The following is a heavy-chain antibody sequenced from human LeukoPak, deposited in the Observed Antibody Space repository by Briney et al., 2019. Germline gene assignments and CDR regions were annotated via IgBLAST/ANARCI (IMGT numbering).Heavy chain of an antibody. Sequence: GGSLRLSCAASGFTFSSYAINWVRQAPGKGLEWVSAISGSGGFTYYADSVKGRFTISRDTSKNTLYLQMNSLRVEDTAIYYCAKAWSSWYFDYWGQGTLVTVSS. CDR2: ISGSGGFT. CDR1: GFTFSSYA. D-gene: IGHD6-13*01. J-gene: IGHJ4*02. V-gene: IGHV3-23*01. CDR3: AKAWSSWYFDY.